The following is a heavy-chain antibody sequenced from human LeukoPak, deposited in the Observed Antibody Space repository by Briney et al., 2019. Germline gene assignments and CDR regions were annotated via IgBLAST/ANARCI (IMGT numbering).Heavy chain of an antibody. CDR1: GFNSNDYV. CDR3: ATEVVY. V-gene: IGHV3-23*01. CDR2: ISGSGRSL. Sequence: GGSLRLSCAASGFNSNDYVMSWVRQAPGKGLEWVSSISGSGRSLYYADSIKGRFNISRDNSKHILYLQMDSLRAEDTAIYCCATEVVYWGQGALVTVSS. J-gene: IGHJ4*02.